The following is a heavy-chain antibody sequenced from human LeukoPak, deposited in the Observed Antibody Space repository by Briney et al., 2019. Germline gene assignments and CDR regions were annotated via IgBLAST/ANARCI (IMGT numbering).Heavy chain of an antibody. V-gene: IGHV3-48*03. CDR2: ISSSGTTI. J-gene: IGHJ4*02. CDR1: GFTFSSYE. Sequence: PGGSLRLSCAASGFTFSSYEMNWVRQAPGKGLEWISYISSSGTTIYYADSVKGRFTISRDNAKNSLYLQMNSLRAEDTAVYYCARLYSSTWYLYYFDYWGQGTLVTVSS. CDR3: ARLYSSTWYLYYFDY. D-gene: IGHD6-13*01.